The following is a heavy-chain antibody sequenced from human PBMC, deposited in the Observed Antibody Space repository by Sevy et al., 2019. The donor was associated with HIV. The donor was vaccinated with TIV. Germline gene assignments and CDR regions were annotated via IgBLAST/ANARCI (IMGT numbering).Heavy chain of an antibody. V-gene: IGHV1-2*06. CDR3: AREGGVATTGDHDAFDI. CDR1: GYTFTGDY. Sequence: ASVKVSCKASGYTFTGDYLHWVRQAPGHGLEWMGRVFPNSGGTNYAQKFQGRVTITADESASTAYMELSSLRSEDTALYYCAREGGVATTGDHDAFDIWGHGTLVTVSS. J-gene: IGHJ3*02. CDR2: VFPNSGGT. D-gene: IGHD7-27*01.